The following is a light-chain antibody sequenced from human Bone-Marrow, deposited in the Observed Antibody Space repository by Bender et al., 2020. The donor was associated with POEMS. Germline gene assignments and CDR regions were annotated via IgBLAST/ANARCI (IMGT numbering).Light chain of an antibody. J-gene: IGLJ3*02. CDR3: CSYAGSDIPVK. CDR2: EVY. CDR1: SSDVGTYDL. V-gene: IGLV2-23*02. Sequence: QSALTQPASVSGSPGQSITISCSGTSSDVGTYDLVSWYQHHPGKAPKLIIFEVYKRPSGVSNRFSGSKSGNTASLTISGLQAEDEADYYCCSYAGSDIPVKFGGGTKLTVL.